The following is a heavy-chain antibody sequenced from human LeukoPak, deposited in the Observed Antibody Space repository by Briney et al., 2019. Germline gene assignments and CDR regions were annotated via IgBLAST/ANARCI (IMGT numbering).Heavy chain of an antibody. Sequence: PSETLSLTCTVSGGSISSGGYYWSWIRQHPGKGLEWIGYIYYSGSTHYNPSLKSRVTISVDTSKNQFSLKLSSVTAADTAVYYCARDRTNGGSFDPWGQGTLVTVSS. J-gene: IGHJ5*02. CDR2: IYYSGST. CDR1: GGSISSGGYY. V-gene: IGHV4-31*03. CDR3: ARDRTNGGSFDP. D-gene: IGHD3-10*01.